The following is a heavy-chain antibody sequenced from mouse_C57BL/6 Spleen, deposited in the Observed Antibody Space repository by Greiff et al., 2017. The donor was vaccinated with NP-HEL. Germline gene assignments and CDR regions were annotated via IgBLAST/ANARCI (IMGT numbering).Heavy chain of an antibody. D-gene: IGHD1-1*01. V-gene: IGHV1-72*01. CDR3: ARYHGSSYWFAY. J-gene: IGHJ3*01. CDR2: IDPNRGGT. Sequence: QVQLQQPGAELVKPGASVKLSCKASGYTFTSYWMHWVKQRPGRGLEWIGRIDPNRGGTKYNEKFKSKATLTVDKPSSTAYMQLSSLTSEDSAVYYCARYHGSSYWFAYWGQGTLVTVSA. CDR1: GYTFTSYW.